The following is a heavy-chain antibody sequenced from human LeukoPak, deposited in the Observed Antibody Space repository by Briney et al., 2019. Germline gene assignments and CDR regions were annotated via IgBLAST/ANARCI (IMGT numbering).Heavy chain of an antibody. D-gene: IGHD2-2*01. CDR3: AKGYCSSTNCKESFFDY. CDR2: ISASGGST. J-gene: IGHJ4*02. V-gene: IGHV3-23*01. Sequence: PGGSLRLSCAASGFTFSSYAMNWVRQAPGTGLEWVSTISASGGSTYYFVKGRFTISRDNSKNTLYLQMNSLRAEDTAVYYCAKGYCSSTNCKESFFDYWGQGTLVTVHS. CDR1: GFTFSSYA.